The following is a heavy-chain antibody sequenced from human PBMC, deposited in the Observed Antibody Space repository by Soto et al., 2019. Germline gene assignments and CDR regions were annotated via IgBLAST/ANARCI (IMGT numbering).Heavy chain of an antibody. CDR3: AKGLGIVGATPNFDY. V-gene: IGHV3-9*01. CDR1: GFTFDDYA. Sequence: EVQLVESGGGLVQPGRSLRLSCAASGFTFDDYAMHWVRQAPGKGLEWVSGISWNSGSIGYADSVKGRFTISGDNAKNSLYLPMNSLRAEDTALYYCAKGLGIVGATPNFDYWGQGTLVTVSS. CDR2: ISWNSGSI. D-gene: IGHD1-26*01. J-gene: IGHJ4*02.